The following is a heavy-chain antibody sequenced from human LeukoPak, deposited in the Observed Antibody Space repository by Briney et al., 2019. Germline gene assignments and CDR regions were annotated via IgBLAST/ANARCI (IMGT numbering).Heavy chain of an antibody. Sequence: GGSLRLSCTASGFTFSDYWMTWVRRAPGKGLEWLSYISVSGAIHADSVLGRVTVSRDNAKNSLYLQMNSLTAEDTAVYYCARIRGSTLPISYMDVWGKGTTVTVSS. D-gene: IGHD6-13*01. CDR3: ARIRGSTLPISYMDV. J-gene: IGHJ6*03. CDR2: ISVSGAI. CDR1: GFTFSDYW. V-gene: IGHV3-69-1*01.